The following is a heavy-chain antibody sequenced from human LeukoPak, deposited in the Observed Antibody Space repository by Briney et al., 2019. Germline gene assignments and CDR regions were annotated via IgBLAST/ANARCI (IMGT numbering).Heavy chain of an antibody. J-gene: IGHJ6*02. CDR3: TREWRGIAPHYHGMAV. Sequence: PGESLRLSCFASGFSVTSFDMYWVRQAAGRGLEWVSAVGTNDDTYYLGSVKGRFIISRENAKNSFSLQMNNLRVEDTAVYYCTREWRGIAPHYHGMAVWGQGPTVPVSS. V-gene: IGHV3-13*01. CDR2: VGTNDDT. CDR1: GFSVTSFD. D-gene: IGHD6-13*01.